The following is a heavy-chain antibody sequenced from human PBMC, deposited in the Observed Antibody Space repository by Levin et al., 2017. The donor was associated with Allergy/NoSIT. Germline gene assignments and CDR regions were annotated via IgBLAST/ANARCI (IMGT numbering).Heavy chain of an antibody. D-gene: IGHD4-17*01. Sequence: PSETLSLTCTVSGGSISSYYWSWIRQPPGKGLEWIGYIYYSGSTNYNPSLKSRVTISVDTSKNQFSLKLSSVTAADTAVYYCARNEGLDYGDYVVPNAFDIWGQGTMVTVSS. CDR1: GGSISSYY. J-gene: IGHJ3*02. CDR2: IYYSGST. CDR3: ARNEGLDYGDYVVPNAFDI. V-gene: IGHV4-59*01.